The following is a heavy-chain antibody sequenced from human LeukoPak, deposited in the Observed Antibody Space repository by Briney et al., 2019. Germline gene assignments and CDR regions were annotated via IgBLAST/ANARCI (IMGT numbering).Heavy chain of an antibody. J-gene: IGHJ4*02. D-gene: IGHD4-17*01. CDR2: ISSSSSTI. Sequence: PGGSLRLSCAASGFTFSSYSMNWVRQAPGKGLEWVSYISSSSSTIYYADSVKGRFTISRDNAENSLYLQMNSLRDEDTAVYYCARGFTVTTFGSGYWGQGTLVTVSS. V-gene: IGHV3-48*02. CDR1: GFTFSSYS. CDR3: ARGFTVTTFGSGY.